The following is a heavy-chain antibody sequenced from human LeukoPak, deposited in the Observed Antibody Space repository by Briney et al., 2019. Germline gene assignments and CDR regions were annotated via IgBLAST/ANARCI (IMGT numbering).Heavy chain of an antibody. CDR1: GFTFGSYE. CDR2: ISSSGSTI. D-gene: IGHD3-16*02. Sequence: GGSLRLSCAASGFTFGSYEMNWVRQAPGKGLEWVSYISSSGSTIYYADSVKGRFTISRDNAKNSLYLQMNSLRAEDTAAYYCARDTPKDTFGGVIVIPTFDYWGQGTLVTVSS. V-gene: IGHV3-48*03. CDR3: ARDTPKDTFGGVIVIPTFDY. J-gene: IGHJ4*02.